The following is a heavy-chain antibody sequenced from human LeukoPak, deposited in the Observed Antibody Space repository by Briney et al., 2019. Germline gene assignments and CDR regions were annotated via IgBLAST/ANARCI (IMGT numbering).Heavy chain of an antibody. D-gene: IGHD2-2*01. Sequence: GGSLRLSCAPSGFTFNSYSMNWVRQAPGKGLGWVSSISSSSSYIYYADSVKGRFTISRGNAKNSLYLQMNSLRAEDTAVYYCARGYCSSTSCPLDIWGQGKMVTVSS. J-gene: IGHJ3*02. CDR2: ISSSSSYI. CDR1: GFTFNSYS. V-gene: IGHV3-21*01. CDR3: ARGYCSSTSCPLDI.